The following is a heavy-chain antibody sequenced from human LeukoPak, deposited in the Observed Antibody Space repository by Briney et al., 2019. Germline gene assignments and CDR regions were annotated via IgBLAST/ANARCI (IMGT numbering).Heavy chain of an antibody. J-gene: IGHJ3*02. D-gene: IGHD3-22*01. CDR3: AREPATYYYDSSGYFDAFDI. Sequence: SETLSLTCTVSGGSISSGSYYWSWIRQPARKGLEWIGRIYTSGSTNYNPSLKSRVTISVDTSKNQFSLKLSSVTAADTAVYYCAREPATYYYDSSGYFDAFDIWGQGTMVTVSS. V-gene: IGHV4-61*02. CDR1: GGSISSGSYY. CDR2: IYTSGST.